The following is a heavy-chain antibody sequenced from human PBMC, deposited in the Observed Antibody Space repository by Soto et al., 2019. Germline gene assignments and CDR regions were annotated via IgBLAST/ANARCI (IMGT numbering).Heavy chain of an antibody. V-gene: IGHV4-39*01. D-gene: IGHD6-19*01. Sequence: QLQLQESGPGLVKPSETLSLTCTVSGGSISSSSYYWGWIRQPPGKGLEWIGSIYYSGSTYYNPSLKSRVTISVDTSKNQFSLKLSSVTAADTAVYHCASHSSGWYYFDYCGQGTLVTVSS. CDR2: IYYSGST. J-gene: IGHJ4*02. CDR1: GGSISSSSYY. CDR3: ASHSSGWYYFDY.